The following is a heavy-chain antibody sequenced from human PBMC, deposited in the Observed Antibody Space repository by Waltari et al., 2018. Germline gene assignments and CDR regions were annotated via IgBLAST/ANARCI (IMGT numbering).Heavy chain of an antibody. J-gene: IGHJ6*03. V-gene: IGHV3-23*03. CDR1: GFTFSSYA. CDR3: ANGRGYYYYYMDV. D-gene: IGHD1-26*01. CDR2: IYSGGST. Sequence: EVQLLESGGGLVQPGGSLRLSCAASGFTFSSYALSWVRQAPGKGLEWVSVIYSGGSTYYADSVKGRFTISRDNSKNTLYLQMNSLRAEDTAVYYCANGRGYYYYYMDVWGKGTTVTVSS.